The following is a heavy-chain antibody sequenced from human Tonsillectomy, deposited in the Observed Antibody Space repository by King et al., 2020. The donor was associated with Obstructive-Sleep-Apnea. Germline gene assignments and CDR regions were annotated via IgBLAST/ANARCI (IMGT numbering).Heavy chain of an antibody. CDR2: INSDGSRT. J-gene: IGHJ6*02. CDR1: GFTFSSYW. D-gene: IGHD6-19*01. CDR3: AREGVAVADHYYYGMDV. Sequence: VQLVESGGGLVQPGGSLRLSCAASGFTFSSYWMHWVRQAPGKGLVWVSRINSDGSRTRYADSVKGRFTISRDNAKNTLYLKMNILRAEDTAVYYCAREGVAVADHYYYGMDVWGQGTTVTVSS. V-gene: IGHV3-74*01.